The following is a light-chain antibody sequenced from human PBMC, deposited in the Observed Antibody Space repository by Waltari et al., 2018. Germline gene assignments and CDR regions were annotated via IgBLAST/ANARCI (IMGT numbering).Light chain of an antibody. Sequence: QSALTQPASVSGSPGQSITISCTGSSSDVGNYKRVSWYQQHQGKAPKLMIYAVSKRPPGVSDRFSGSKSGDTASLTISGLQPEDEADYFCCSYAGSSKGVFGGGTKVTVL. CDR3: CSYAGSSKGV. CDR1: SSDVGNYKR. J-gene: IGLJ2*01. V-gene: IGLV2-23*02. CDR2: AVS.